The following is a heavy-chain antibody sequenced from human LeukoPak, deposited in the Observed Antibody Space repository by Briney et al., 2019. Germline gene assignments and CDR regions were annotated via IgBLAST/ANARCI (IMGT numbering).Heavy chain of an antibody. CDR2: ISGSGGST. Sequence: GGSLRLSCAASGFDFSTYAINWVRQAPGKGLEWVSAISGSGGSTYYADSVKGRFTISRDNSKNTLYLQMNSLRADDTAVYYCAKSGDIVVVVAAKPAFDYWGQGTLVTVSS. V-gene: IGHV3-23*01. D-gene: IGHD2-15*01. CDR3: AKSGDIVVVVAAKPAFDY. J-gene: IGHJ4*02. CDR1: GFDFSTYA.